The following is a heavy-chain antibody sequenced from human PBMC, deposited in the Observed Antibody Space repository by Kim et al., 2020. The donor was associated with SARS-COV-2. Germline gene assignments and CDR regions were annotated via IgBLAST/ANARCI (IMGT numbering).Heavy chain of an antibody. Sequence: GGSLRLSCAASGFTFSSYGMHWVRQAPGKGLEWVAVIWYDGSNKYYADSVKGRFTISRDNYKNTLYLQMNSLRAEDTAVYYCARDVEAGAFDIWGQGTMVTVSS. CDR2: IWYDGSNK. J-gene: IGHJ3*02. CDR3: ARDVEAGAFDI. D-gene: IGHD6-19*01. CDR1: GFTFSSYG. V-gene: IGHV3-33*01.